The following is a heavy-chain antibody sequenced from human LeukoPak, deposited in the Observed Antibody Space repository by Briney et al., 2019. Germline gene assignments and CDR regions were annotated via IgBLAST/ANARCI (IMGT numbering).Heavy chain of an antibody. CDR1: RFTFSSYS. D-gene: IGHD3-22*01. CDR2: INSDGINT. V-gene: IGHV3-74*01. CDR3: ARDLGQYYDTSDNWFDP. J-gene: IGHJ5*02. Sequence: GGSLRLSCAASRFTFSSYSMNWVRQAPGKGLEWVSRINSDGINTSYADSVKGRFTISRDNAKNTLNLQMNSLRAEDTAVYYCARDLGQYYDTSDNWFDPWGQGTLVTVSS.